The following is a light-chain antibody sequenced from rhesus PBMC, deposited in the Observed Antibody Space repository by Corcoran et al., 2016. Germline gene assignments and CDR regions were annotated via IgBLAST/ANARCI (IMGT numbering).Light chain of an antibody. CDR2: EVS. V-gene: IGLV2-13*03. CDR1: SSDLGGYNR. Sequence: QAAPTQSPSVSGSPGQSVTISCSGTSSDLGGYNRVSWYQQNPGKAPKLMIYEVSKRPSGVSDRFSGSKSGNTASLTISGLKAEDEGDYYCSSYASSNTYVFGSGTKLTVL. CDR3: SSYASSNTYV. J-gene: IGLJ6*01.